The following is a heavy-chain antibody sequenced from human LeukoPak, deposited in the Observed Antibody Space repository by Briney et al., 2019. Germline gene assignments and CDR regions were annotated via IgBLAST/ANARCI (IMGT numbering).Heavy chain of an antibody. Sequence: PGGSLSLSCSASGFIFSRYWMSWVRQAPGKGLEWVSGINWNGGSTGYADSVKGRFTISRDNAKNSLYLQMNSLRAEDTALYYCARAEQWLAPSNDAFDIWGQGTMVTVSS. CDR3: ARAEQWLAPSNDAFDI. CDR1: GFIFSRYW. CDR2: INWNGGST. V-gene: IGHV3-20*04. D-gene: IGHD6-19*01. J-gene: IGHJ3*02.